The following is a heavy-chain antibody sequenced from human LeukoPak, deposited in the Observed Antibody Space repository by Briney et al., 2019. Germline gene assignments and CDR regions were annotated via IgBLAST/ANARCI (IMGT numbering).Heavy chain of an antibody. CDR2: IHHSGST. V-gene: IGHV4-4*02. J-gene: IGHJ5*02. CDR3: ARYKVWFDP. Sequence: PSGTLSLTCAVSGGSISSTTWWSWVRQSPGKGLEWIGEIHHSGSTNYNPSLKSRVTISVDTSKSQFSLKLSSVTAADTAVYYCARYKVWFDPWGQGTLVTVSS. CDR1: GGSISSTTW. D-gene: IGHD1-1*01.